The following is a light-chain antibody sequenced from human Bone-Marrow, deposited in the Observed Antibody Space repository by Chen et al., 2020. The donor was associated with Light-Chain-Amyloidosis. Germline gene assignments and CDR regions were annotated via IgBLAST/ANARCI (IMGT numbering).Light chain of an antibody. Sequence: YVLTQPSSASAAPGQTPTIACGGNNIGSTSLHWYQQTPGQAPLLVVYDDSDRPSGIPERLSGSNSGNTATLTISRVEAGDETDYYCQVWDRSSDRPVFGGGTKLTVL. CDR2: DDS. J-gene: IGLJ3*02. CDR3: QVWDRSSDRPV. V-gene: IGLV3-21*02. CDR1: NIGSTS.